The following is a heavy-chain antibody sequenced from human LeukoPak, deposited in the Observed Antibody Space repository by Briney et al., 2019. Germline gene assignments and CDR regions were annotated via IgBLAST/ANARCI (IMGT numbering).Heavy chain of an antibody. CDR2: IFYNGRT. CDR1: GGSISSGGYY. Sequence: SETLSLTCTVSGGSISSGGYYWSWIRQHPGKGLEWIGYIFYNGRTSYNPSLKSRAIISVDTSTNQFSLRVSSVTVADTAVYYCARDPADDTNDAFDIWGQGTMVTVSS. V-gene: IGHV4-31*03. J-gene: IGHJ3*02. CDR3: ARDPADDTNDAFDI. D-gene: IGHD3-22*01.